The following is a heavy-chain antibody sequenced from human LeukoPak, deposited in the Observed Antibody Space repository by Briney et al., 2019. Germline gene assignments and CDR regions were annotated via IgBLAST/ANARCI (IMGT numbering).Heavy chain of an antibody. J-gene: IGHJ6*03. D-gene: IGHD3-3*01. Sequence: ASVKVSCKASGYTFTSYGISWVRQAPGQGLEWMGWISAYNGNTNYAQKLQGRVTMTTDTSTSTAYMELSSLRSEDTAVYYCARGVEYYDFWSGNYYYYMDVWGKGTTVTVSS. CDR1: GYTFTSYG. V-gene: IGHV1-18*01. CDR2: ISAYNGNT. CDR3: ARGVEYYDFWSGNYYYYMDV.